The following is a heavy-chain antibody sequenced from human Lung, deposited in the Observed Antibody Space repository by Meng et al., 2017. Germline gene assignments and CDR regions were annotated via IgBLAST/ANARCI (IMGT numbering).Heavy chain of an antibody. D-gene: IGHD1-26*01. J-gene: IGHJ4*02. V-gene: IGHV3-15*01. CDR2: IQINTDGGTA. CDR1: CFYFTTAW. Sequence: VHLVCCGWVFVPPGGSLRLCCAASCFYFTTAWMCLVRQAPGQVLEWVGRIQINTDGGTAEYAAPVTGRFTISRDDSKSTLYLQMSGLRIDDTGVYYCTWDDKAVSDYWGQGTLVTVSS. CDR3: TWDDKAVSDY.